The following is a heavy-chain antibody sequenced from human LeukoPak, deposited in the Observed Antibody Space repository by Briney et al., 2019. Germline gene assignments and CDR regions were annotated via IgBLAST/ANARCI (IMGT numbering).Heavy chain of an antibody. Sequence: GGSLRLSCAASGFTFDDYAMHWVRQAPGKGLEGVSGISWNSGSIGYADSVKGRFTISRDNAKNTMYLQMNSLRVEDTAVYYCARGSSSSSTRVVDYWGQGSLVTVSS. CDR3: ARGSSSSSTRVVDY. CDR2: ISWNSGSI. CDR1: GFTFDDYA. J-gene: IGHJ4*02. V-gene: IGHV3-9*01. D-gene: IGHD6-13*01.